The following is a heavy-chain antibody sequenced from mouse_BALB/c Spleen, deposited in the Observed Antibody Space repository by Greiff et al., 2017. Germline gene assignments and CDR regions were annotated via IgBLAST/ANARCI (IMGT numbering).Heavy chain of an antibody. V-gene: IGHV5-17*02. CDR3: AREGNSYATDY. CDR1: GFTFSSFG. J-gene: IGHJ4*01. CDR2: ISSGSSTI. D-gene: IGHD2-1*01. Sequence: EVKLVESGGGLVQPGGSRKLSCAASGFTFSSFGMHWVRQAPEKGLEWVAYISSGSSTIYYADTVKGRFTISRDNPKNTLFLQMTSLRSEDTAMYYCAREGNSYATDYWGQGTSVTVSS.